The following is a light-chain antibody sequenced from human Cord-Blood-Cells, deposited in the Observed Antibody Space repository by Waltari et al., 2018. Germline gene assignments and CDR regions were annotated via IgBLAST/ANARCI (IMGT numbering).Light chain of an antibody. CDR2: LNSDGSH. Sequence: QLVLTQSPSASASLEASAKLPCTLRGGHTSYPIPWIQQQPEKGPRYLMKLNSDGSHSKGDGIPDRFSGSSSGAERYLTISSLQSEDEADYYCQTWGTGIQVFGGGTKLTIL. J-gene: IGLJ3*02. V-gene: IGLV4-69*01. CDR3: QTWGTGIQV. CDR1: GGHTSYP.